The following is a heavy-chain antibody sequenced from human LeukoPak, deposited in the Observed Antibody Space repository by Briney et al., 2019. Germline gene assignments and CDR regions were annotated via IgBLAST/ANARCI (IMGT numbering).Heavy chain of an antibody. CDR3: AKTNSGQYFDY. CDR2: ISLTGGST. V-gene: IGHV3-23*01. CDR1: GFTFSSYA. Sequence: GGSLRLSCAASGFTFSSYAMGWVRQAPGKGLEWVSAISLTGGSTYYADSAKGRFTISRDNSKNTLYLQMNSLRAEDTAEYYCAKTNSGQYFDYWGQGTLVTVSS. D-gene: IGHD6-19*01. J-gene: IGHJ4*02.